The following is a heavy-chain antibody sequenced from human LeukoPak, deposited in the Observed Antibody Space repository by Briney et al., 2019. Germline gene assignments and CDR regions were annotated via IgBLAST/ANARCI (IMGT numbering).Heavy chain of an antibody. D-gene: IGHD3-22*01. CDR3: ARGGGSAYHYNAFDI. V-gene: IGHV3-48*03. Sequence: GGSLRLLCAASGFNFSGYEMNWVRQAPGKGLEWVSYISISGTNMLYADSVKGRFTISRDNSRTSLYLQMSSLRAEDTAIYYCARGGGSAYHYNAFDIWGLGTMVTVSS. CDR2: ISISGTNM. J-gene: IGHJ3*02. CDR1: GFNFSGYE.